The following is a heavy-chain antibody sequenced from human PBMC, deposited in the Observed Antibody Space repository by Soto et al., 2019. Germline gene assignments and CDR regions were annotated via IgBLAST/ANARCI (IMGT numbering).Heavy chain of an antibody. CDR1: GYTFTSYA. V-gene: IGHV1-3*01. CDR3: AKDQMVFGGVYYVGLFNK. J-gene: IGHJ4*02. CDR2: INAGNGNT. Sequence: ASVKVSCKASGYTFTSYAMHWVRQAPGQRLEWMGWINAGNGNTKYSQKFQGRITITRDTSASTAYMELSSLRSGDTAVYYCAKDQMVFGGVYYVGLFNKGGRETL. D-gene: IGHD3-3*01.